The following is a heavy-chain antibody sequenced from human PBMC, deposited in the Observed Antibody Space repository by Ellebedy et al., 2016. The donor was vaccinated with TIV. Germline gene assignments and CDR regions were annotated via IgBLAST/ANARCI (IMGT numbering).Heavy chain of an antibody. CDR1: GGTFSIYA. J-gene: IGHJ3*02. V-gene: IGHV1-69*13. CDR3: ASGGERDSYVQDYAFDI. CDR2: IIPIFGTA. Sequence: AASVKVSCKASGGTFSIYAITWVRQAPGQGLEWMGGIIPIFGTANYAQKFQGRVTITADESTSTAYMGLSSLRSEDTAVYYCASGGERDSYVQDYAFDIWGQGTMVTVSS. D-gene: IGHD5-18*01.